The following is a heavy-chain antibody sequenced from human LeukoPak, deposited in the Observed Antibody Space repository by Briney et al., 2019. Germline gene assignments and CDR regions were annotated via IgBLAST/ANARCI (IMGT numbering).Heavy chain of an antibody. V-gene: IGHV1-69*13. CDR3: ARDPNYYDSSGSGSE. CDR1: GGTFISYA. J-gene: IGHJ4*02. Sequence: ASVKVSCKASGGTFISYAISWVRQAPGQGLEWMGGIIPIFGTASYAQKFQGRVTITADESTSTAYMELSSLRSEDTAVYYCARDPNYYDSSGSGSEWGQGTLVTVSS. D-gene: IGHD3-22*01. CDR2: IIPIFGTA.